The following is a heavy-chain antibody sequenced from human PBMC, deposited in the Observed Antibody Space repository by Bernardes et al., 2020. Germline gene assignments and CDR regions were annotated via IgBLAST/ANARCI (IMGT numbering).Heavy chain of an antibody. CDR3: ASQSGIRQPLLLN. V-gene: IGHV3-7*03. J-gene: IGHJ4*02. CDR2: INQDGTEE. D-gene: IGHD1-20*01. Sequence: GGYLRLSCAASGFTFSSYWMSWVRQVPGKALEWVANINQDGTEEYYVDSVRGRFSISRDNVENSLHLEMNSLKVEDTATYYCASQSGIRQPLLLNWGQGTLVSVS. CDR1: GFTFSSYW.